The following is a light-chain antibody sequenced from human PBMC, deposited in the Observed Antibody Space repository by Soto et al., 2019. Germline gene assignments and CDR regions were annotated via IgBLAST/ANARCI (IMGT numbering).Light chain of an antibody. J-gene: IGLJ1*01. CDR2: SNN. V-gene: IGLV1-44*01. CDR1: SSNIGSNT. CDR3: AAWDDSLNAYV. Sequence: QSVLPQPPSASGTPGQRVTISCSGSSSNIGSNTVNWYQQLPGTAPKLLIHSNNQRPSGVPDRFSGSKSGTSDSLAISGLQSEDEADYYCAAWDDSLNAYVFGTG.